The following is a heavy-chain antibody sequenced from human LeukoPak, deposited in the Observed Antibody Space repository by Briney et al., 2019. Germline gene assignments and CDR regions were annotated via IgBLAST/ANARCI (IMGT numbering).Heavy chain of an antibody. J-gene: IGHJ6*04. CDR2: ISAYNGNT. CDR3: ARFGSVVVPAAMDHYYYYGMDV. CDR1: GYTFTSYG. V-gene: IGHV1-18*04. Sequence: GASVKVSCKASGYTFTSYGISGVRQAPGQGLEWMGWISAYNGNTNYAQKLQGRVTMTTDTSTSTAYMELRSPRSDDTAVYYCARFGSVVVPAAMDHYYYYGMDVWGKGTPVTVSS. D-gene: IGHD2-2*01.